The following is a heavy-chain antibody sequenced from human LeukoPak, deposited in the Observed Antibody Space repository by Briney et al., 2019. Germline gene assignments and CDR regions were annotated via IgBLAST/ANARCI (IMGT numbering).Heavy chain of an antibody. CDR2: ISAYNGNT. D-gene: IGHD3-3*01. Sequence: GASVKVSCKASGYTFTSYGISWVRQAPGQGLEWMGWISAYNGNTNYAQKLQGRVTMTTDTSTSTAYMELRSLRSDDTTVYYCARVSLFGVVTAYYFDYWGQGTLVTVSS. J-gene: IGHJ4*02. CDR3: ARVSLFGVVTAYYFDY. V-gene: IGHV1-18*01. CDR1: GYTFTSYG.